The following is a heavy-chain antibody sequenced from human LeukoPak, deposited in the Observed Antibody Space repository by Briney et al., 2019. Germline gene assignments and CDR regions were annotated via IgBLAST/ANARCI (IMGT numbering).Heavy chain of an antibody. V-gene: IGHV4-4*07. D-gene: IGHD1-26*01. CDR1: GGSINNYY. CDR3: ARTYSGSHDY. Sequence: SETLSLTRTVSGGSINNYYWSWIRQPAGKGLEWIGRIYTSGSTNYNPSLKSRVTMSVDTSENQFSLKMSSVTAADTAVYYCARTYSGSHDYWGQGTLVTVSS. CDR2: IYTSGST. J-gene: IGHJ4*02.